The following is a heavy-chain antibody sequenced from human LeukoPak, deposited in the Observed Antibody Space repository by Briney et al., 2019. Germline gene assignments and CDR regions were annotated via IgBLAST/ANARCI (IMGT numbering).Heavy chain of an antibody. D-gene: IGHD2-15*01. J-gene: IGHJ3*02. CDR2: IIPIFGTA. V-gene: IGHV1-69*13. Sequence: GASVKVSCKASGGTFSSYAISWVRQAPGQGLEWMGGIIPIFGTANYAQKFQGRVTITADESTSTAYMELSSLRSEDTAVYYCARAFRGGGRDDDAFDTWGQGTMVTVSS. CDR3: ARAFRGGGRDDDAFDT. CDR1: GGTFSSYA.